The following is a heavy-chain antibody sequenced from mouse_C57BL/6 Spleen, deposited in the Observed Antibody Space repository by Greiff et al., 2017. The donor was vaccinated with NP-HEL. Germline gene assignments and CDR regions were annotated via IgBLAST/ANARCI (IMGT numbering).Heavy chain of an antibody. CDR3: ARKGNGNYEGWFAY. Sequence: QVQLKESGPGLVQPSQSLSITCTVSGFSLTSYGVHWVRQSPGKGLEWLGVIWSGGSTDYNAAFISRLSISKGNSKSQVFFKMNSLQADDTAIYYCARKGNGNYEGWFAYWGQGTLVTVSA. D-gene: IGHD2-1*01. CDR1: GFSLTSYG. V-gene: IGHV2-2*01. CDR2: IWSGGST. J-gene: IGHJ3*01.